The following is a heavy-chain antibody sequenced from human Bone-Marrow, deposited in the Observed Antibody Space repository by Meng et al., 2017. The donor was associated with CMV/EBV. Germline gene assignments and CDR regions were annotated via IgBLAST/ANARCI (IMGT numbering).Heavy chain of an antibody. V-gene: IGHV1-69*05. CDR2: IIPIFGTA. D-gene: IGHD3-10*01. CDR3: ARGMGPLVLCRRCFYGMDV. CDR1: GYTFTSYY. Sequence: SVKVSCKASGYTFTSYYMHWVRQAPGQGLEWMGGIIPIFGTANYAQKFQGRVTITTDESTSTAYMELSSLRSEDTAVYYCARGMGPLVLCRRCFYGMDVWGQGTTVTVSS. J-gene: IGHJ6*02.